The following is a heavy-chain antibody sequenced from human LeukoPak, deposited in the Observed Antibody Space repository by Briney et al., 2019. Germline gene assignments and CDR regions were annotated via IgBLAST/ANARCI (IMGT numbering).Heavy chain of an antibody. Sequence: PGRSLRLSCAASGFTFDDYTMHWVRQAPGKGLEWVSSISGSGENTYYADSVKGRFTISRDNSKNTLSLQMNSLRAEDTAVYYCAKGSVNYDILTGSYFDYWGQGTLVTVSS. CDR1: GFTFDDYT. D-gene: IGHD3-9*01. CDR3: AKGSVNYDILTGSYFDY. V-gene: IGHV3-23*01. CDR2: ISGSGENT. J-gene: IGHJ4*02.